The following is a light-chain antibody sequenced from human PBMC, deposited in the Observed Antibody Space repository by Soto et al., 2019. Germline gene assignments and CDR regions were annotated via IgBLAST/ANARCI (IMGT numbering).Light chain of an antibody. Sequence: QPALTQPASVSGSPGQSITISCTGTSSDVGSYNLVSWYQQHPGKAPKLMIYEGSKRPSGVSNRFSGSKSGNTASLTISGLQAEDEADYYCCSYAGSRGLVFGGGTKVTVL. V-gene: IGLV2-23*01. CDR2: EGS. J-gene: IGLJ2*01. CDR1: SSDVGSYNL. CDR3: CSYAGSRGLV.